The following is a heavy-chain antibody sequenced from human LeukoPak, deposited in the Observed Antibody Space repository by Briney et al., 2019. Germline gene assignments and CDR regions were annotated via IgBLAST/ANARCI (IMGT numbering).Heavy chain of an antibody. CDR1: GFTFSSYS. CDR2: ISSSSSTI. V-gene: IGHV3-48*01. D-gene: IGHD3-10*01. CDR3: AKPYTSGSYNY. J-gene: IGHJ4*02. Sequence: GGSLRLSCAASGFTFSSYSMNWVRQAPGKGLEWVSYISSSSSTIYYADSVKGRFTISRDNSKNTLYLQMNSLRAEDTAVYYCAKPYTSGSYNYWGQGTLVTVSS.